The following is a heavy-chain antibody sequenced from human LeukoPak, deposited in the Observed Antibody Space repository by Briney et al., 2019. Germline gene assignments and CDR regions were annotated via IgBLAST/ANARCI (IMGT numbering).Heavy chain of an antibody. Sequence: PGGSLRLSCAASGFTFSSYWMSWVRQAPGKGLEWVANIKQDGSEKYYVDSVKGRFTISRDNAKNSLYLQMNSLRAEDTAVYYCARDHPHYYDSSGWGATFDYWGQGTLVTVSS. J-gene: IGHJ4*02. CDR3: ARDHPHYYDSSGWGATFDY. D-gene: IGHD3-22*01. CDR1: GFTFSSYW. CDR2: IKQDGSEK. V-gene: IGHV3-7*01.